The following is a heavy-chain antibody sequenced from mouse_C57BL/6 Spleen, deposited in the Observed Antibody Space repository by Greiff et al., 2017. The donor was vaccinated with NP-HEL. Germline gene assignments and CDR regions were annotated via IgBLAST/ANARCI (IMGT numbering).Heavy chain of an antibody. CDR2: ISSGSSTI. Sequence: EVNVVESGGGLVKPGGSLKLSCAASGFTFSDYGMHWVRQAPEKGLEWVAYISSGSSTIYYADTVKGRFTISRDNAKNTLFLQMTSLRSEDTAMYYCARPIYYGNFLDYWGQGTTLTVSS. V-gene: IGHV5-17*01. CDR1: GFTFSDYG. CDR3: ARPIYYGNFLDY. D-gene: IGHD2-1*01. J-gene: IGHJ2*01.